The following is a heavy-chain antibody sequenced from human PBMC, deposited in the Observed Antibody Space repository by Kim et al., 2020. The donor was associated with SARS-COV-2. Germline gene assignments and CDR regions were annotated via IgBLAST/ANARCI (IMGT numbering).Heavy chain of an antibody. J-gene: IGHJ6*02. Sequence: VKGRFTISRENAKNSLYLQMNSLRAGDTAVYYCARSYSSGWYAYYYGMDVWGQGTTVTVSS. D-gene: IGHD6-19*01. V-gene: IGHV3-13*01. CDR3: ARSYSSGWYAYYYGMDV.